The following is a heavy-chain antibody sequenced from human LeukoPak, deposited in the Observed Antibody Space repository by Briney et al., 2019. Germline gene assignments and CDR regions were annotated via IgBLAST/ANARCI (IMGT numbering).Heavy chain of an antibody. CDR2: INPNSGGT. CDR3: AREAITMVRGVLNWFDP. D-gene: IGHD3-10*01. V-gene: IGHV1-2*02. CDR1: GYTFTGYY. Sequence: ASVKVSCKASGYTFTGYYMHWVRQAPGQGLEWMGWINPNSGGTNYAQKFQGRVTMTRDTSISTAYMELSRLRSDDTAVYYCAREAITMVRGVLNWFDPWGQGTLVTVSS. J-gene: IGHJ5*02.